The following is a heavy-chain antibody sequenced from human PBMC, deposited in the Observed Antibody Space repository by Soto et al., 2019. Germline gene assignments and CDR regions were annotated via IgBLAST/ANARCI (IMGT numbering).Heavy chain of an antibody. D-gene: IGHD3-16*01. CDR3: VRPNFGALTHFDF. V-gene: IGHV5-51*01. Sequence: GESLKISCKAIGYTFTNYWIGWVRQTPRKGLEWMGIIFPGDSDTRYNPSFEGQVTVSADESISTAYLQWNTLKASDTAMYYCVRPNFGALTHFDFWGQGTLVTVSS. CDR2: IFPGDSDT. J-gene: IGHJ4*02. CDR1: GYTFTNYW.